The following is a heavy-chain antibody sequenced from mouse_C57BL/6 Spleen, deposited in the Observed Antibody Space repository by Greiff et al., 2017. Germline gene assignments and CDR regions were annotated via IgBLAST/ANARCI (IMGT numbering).Heavy chain of an antibody. J-gene: IGHJ4*01. V-gene: IGHV1-52*01. CDR2: IDPSDSET. CDR1: GYTFTSYW. CDR3: ARLTVVADYYAMDY. Sequence: VKLQQPGAELVRPGSSVKLSCKASGYTFTSYWMHWVKQRPIQGLEWIGNIDPSDSETHYNQKFKDKATLTVDKSSSTAYMQLSSLTSEDSAVYYCARLTVVADYYAMDYWGQGTSVTVSS. D-gene: IGHD1-1*01.